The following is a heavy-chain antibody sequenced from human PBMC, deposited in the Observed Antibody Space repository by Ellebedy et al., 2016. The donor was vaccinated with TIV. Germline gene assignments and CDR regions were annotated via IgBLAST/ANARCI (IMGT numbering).Heavy chain of an antibody. D-gene: IGHD2-15*01. CDR2: LNSVFGTP. V-gene: IGHV1-69*13. Sequence: SVKVSXKASGGTLSKYTVTWVRQAPGQGLEWMGGLNSVFGTPNYARKFQDRLTITADDSTKTAYMQLDSLTAEDTAIYYCARPQISYTVNPRGFDSWGQGTPVTVSA. J-gene: IGHJ4*02. CDR1: GGTLSKYT. CDR3: ARPQISYTVNPRGFDS.